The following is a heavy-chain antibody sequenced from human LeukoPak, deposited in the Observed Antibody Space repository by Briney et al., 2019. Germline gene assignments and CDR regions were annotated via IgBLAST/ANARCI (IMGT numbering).Heavy chain of an antibody. Sequence: GGSLRLSCAASGFTFSSYAMRWVRQAPGKGLEWVSAISGSGGSTYYADSVKGRFTISRDNSKNTLYLQMNSLRAEDTAVYYCAKNERCSGGSCYSYYYYYMDVWGKGTTVTVSS. CDR3: AKNERCSGGSCYSYYYYYMDV. J-gene: IGHJ6*03. D-gene: IGHD2-15*01. CDR1: GFTFSSYA. CDR2: ISGSGGST. V-gene: IGHV3-23*01.